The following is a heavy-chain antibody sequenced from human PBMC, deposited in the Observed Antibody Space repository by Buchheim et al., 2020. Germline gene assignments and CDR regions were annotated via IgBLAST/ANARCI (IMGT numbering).Heavy chain of an antibody. CDR3: ARGGIVVVPAAQPSSVWFDP. Sequence: QVQLQESGPGLVKPSQTLSLTCTVSGGSISSGGYYWSWIRQHPGKGLEWIGYIYYSGSTYHNPSLKSRVTISVDTSKNQFSLKLSSVTAADTAVYYCARGGIVVVPAAQPSSVWFDPWGQGTL. J-gene: IGHJ5*02. V-gene: IGHV4-31*03. D-gene: IGHD2-2*01. CDR2: IYYSGST. CDR1: GGSISSGGYY.